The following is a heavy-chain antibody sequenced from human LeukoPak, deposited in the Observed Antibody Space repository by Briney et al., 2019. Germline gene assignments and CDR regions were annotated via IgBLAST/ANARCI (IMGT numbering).Heavy chain of an antibody. CDR1: GYTFTGYY. V-gene: IGHV1-2*02. Sequence: ASVKVSCTASGYTFTGYYMHWVRQAPGQGLEWMGWINPNSGGTNYAQKFQGRVAMTRDKSISTAYMELSRLRADDTAMYYCARIGGSHYYFDYWGQGTLVTVSS. CDR3: ARIGGSHYYFDY. J-gene: IGHJ4*02. D-gene: IGHD2-15*01. CDR2: INPNSGGT.